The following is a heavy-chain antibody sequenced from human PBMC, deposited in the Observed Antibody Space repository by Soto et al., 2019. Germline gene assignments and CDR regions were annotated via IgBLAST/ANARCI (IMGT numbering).Heavy chain of an antibody. CDR3: ARGKTVQLWLWFYFDY. CDR1: GGSISSGDYY. CDR2: IYYSGST. D-gene: IGHD5-18*01. V-gene: IGHV4-30-4*01. J-gene: IGHJ4*02. Sequence: PSETLSLTCTVSGGSISSGDYYWSWIRQPPGKGLEWIGYIYYSGSTYYNPSLKSRVTISVDTSKNQFSLKLSSVTAADTAVYYCARGKTVQLWLWFYFDYWGQGTLVTVSS.